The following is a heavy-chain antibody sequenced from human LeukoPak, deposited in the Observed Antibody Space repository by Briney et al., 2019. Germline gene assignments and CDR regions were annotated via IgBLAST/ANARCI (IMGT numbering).Heavy chain of an antibody. CDR1: GFTFSSYG. CDR3: ARDHSAAAVPEDWFDP. D-gene: IGHD6-13*01. V-gene: IGHV3-33*01. J-gene: IGHJ5*02. CDR2: IWYDGSNK. Sequence: PGRSLRLSCAASGFTFSSYGMHWVRQAPGKGLEGVAVIWYDGSNKYYADSVKGRFTISRDDSKNTLYLQMNSLRAEDTAVYYCARDHSAAAVPEDWFDPWGQGTLVTVSS.